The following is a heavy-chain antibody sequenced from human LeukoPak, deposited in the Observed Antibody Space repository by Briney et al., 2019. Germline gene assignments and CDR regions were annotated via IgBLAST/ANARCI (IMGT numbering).Heavy chain of an antibody. CDR1: GFTVSSNY. Sequence: GGPLRLSCAASGFTVSSNYMSWVRQAPGKGLEWVSVIYSGGSTYYADSVKGRFTISRDNSKNTLYLQMNSLRAEDTAVYYCAKDMIAAAGTSDLNWGQGTLVTVSS. J-gene: IGHJ4*02. CDR3: AKDMIAAAGTSDLN. D-gene: IGHD6-13*01. V-gene: IGHV3-53*05. CDR2: IYSGGST.